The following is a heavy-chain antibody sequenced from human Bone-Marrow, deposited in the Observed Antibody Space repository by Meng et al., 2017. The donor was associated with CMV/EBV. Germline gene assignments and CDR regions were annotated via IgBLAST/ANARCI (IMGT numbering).Heavy chain of an antibody. CDR3: ARGVYYYRH. CDR2: INHSGST. J-gene: IGHJ1*01. V-gene: IGHV4-34*01. Sequence: QVQLQQSGSGLLKPSATLSLTCAVYGWAFSGYYWSWSRQPPGKGLEWIGEINHSGSTNYNPSRKSRVTISVDTAKNQFSLKLSSVTAADTAVYYCARGVYYYRHWGQGTLVTVSS. D-gene: IGHD3-16*01. CDR1: GWAFSGYY.